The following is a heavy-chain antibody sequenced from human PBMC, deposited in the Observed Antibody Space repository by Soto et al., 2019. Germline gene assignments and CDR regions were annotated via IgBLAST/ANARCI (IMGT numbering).Heavy chain of an antibody. J-gene: IGHJ5*02. CDR2: IYYSGST. V-gene: IGHV4-39*01. CDR3: AGQPSDSSGYYYVGDLYNXFDP. CDR1: GGSISSSSYY. Sequence: SETLSLTCTVSGGSISSSSYYWGWIRQPPGKGLEWIGSIYYSGSTYYNPSLKSRVTISVDTSKNQFSLKLSSVTAADTAVYYCAGQPSDSSGYYYVGDLYNXFDPWGQGTLVTVSS. D-gene: IGHD3-22*01.